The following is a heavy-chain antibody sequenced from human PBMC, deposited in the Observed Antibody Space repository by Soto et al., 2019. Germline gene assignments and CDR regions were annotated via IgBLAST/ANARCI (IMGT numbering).Heavy chain of an antibody. Sequence: SETLSLTCTVSGGSISSYYWSWIRQPPGKGLEWIGYIYYSGSTNYNPSLKSRVTISVDTSKNQFSLKLSSVTAADTAVYYCARQGGYCSGGSCYSRWFDPWGQGTLVTVSS. D-gene: IGHD2-15*01. CDR2: IYYSGST. V-gene: IGHV4-59*08. J-gene: IGHJ5*02. CDR1: GGSISSYY. CDR3: ARQGGYCSGGSCYSRWFDP.